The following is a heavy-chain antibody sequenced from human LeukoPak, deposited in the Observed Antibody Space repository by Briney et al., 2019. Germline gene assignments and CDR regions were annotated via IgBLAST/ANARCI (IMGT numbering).Heavy chain of an antibody. V-gene: IGHV1-69*04. J-gene: IGHJ4*02. CDR2: IIPILGIA. CDR1: GGTFSSYA. D-gene: IGHD3-10*01. CDR3: ARVPRSGSYSDSFEY. Sequence: GASVKVSCKASGGTFSSYAISWVRQAPGQGLEWMGRIIPILGIANYAQKFQGIVTITADKSTSTAYMELSSLRSEDTAVYYCARVPRSGSYSDSFEYWGQGTLVTVSS.